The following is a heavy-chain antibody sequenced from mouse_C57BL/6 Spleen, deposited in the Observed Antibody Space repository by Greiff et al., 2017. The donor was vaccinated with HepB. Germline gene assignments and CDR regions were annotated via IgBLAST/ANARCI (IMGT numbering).Heavy chain of an antibody. CDR2: ISDGGSYT. V-gene: IGHV5-4*01. Sequence: EVQGVESGGGLVKPGGSLKLSCAASGFTFSSYAMSWVRQTPEKRLEWVATISDGGSYTYYPDNVKGRFTISRDNAKTNMYLQMSHLKSEDTAMYYCERAFTTVVAPYYAMDYWGQGTSVTVSS. CDR3: ERAFTTVVAPYYAMDY. CDR1: GFTFSSYA. J-gene: IGHJ4*01. D-gene: IGHD1-1*01.